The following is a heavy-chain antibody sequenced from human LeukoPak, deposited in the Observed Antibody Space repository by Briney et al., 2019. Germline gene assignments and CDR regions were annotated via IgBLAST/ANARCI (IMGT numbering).Heavy chain of an antibody. D-gene: IGHD6-13*01. J-gene: IGHJ4*02. CDR3: ARSPITVAGYFDF. V-gene: IGHV5-51*01. CDR2: FYPADSET. CDR1: GYSSTTYW. Sequence: GESLKISCKGSGYSSTTYWIAWVRQMPGKGLECLGLFYPADSETRYSPSFQGQVTFSADKSINTAYLQWRSLKASDTAIYYCARSPITVAGYFDFWGQGTLVTVSS.